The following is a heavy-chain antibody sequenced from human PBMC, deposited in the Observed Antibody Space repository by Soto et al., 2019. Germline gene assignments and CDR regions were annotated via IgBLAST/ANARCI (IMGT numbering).Heavy chain of an antibody. J-gene: IGHJ5*02. CDR3: ASHYGDNGWFDP. D-gene: IGHD4-17*01. V-gene: IGHV3-21*06. CDR2: ITSSSSSI. Sequence: KPWGSLRLSCAASGFTFSAYNMNWFRHPPGKGLEWVSSITSSSSSIYYADSLKGRFTISRDNAKNSLYLQMNSLRAEDTAVYYCASHYGDNGWFDPWGQGTLVTVSS. CDR1: GFTFSAYN.